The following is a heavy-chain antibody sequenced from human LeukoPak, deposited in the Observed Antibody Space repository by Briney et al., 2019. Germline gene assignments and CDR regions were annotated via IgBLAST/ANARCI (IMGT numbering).Heavy chain of an antibody. Sequence: GGSLRLSCAASGFTFSSYSMNWVRQAPGKGLEWVSYISSRSSTIYYADSVKGRFTISRDNAKNSLYLQMNSLRAEDTAVYYCARGGYSSSWYVLLEADTCDYMDVWGKGTTVTISS. D-gene: IGHD6-13*01. CDR3: ARGGYSSSWYVLLEADTCDYMDV. V-gene: IGHV3-48*01. CDR2: ISSRSSTI. J-gene: IGHJ6*03. CDR1: GFTFSSYS.